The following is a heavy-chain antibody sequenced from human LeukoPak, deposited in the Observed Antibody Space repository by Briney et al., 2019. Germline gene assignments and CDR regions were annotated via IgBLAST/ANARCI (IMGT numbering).Heavy chain of an antibody. Sequence: SLTVSCKASGFTFARSAVQWVRQARGQRREWIGWIVIANGNTNYEQKLQERLTITRDMSTSTAYMELSSLRSEDTAVYYCAAEDDFLTGYYDFDYWGQGTVVTVSS. CDR1: GFTFARSA. J-gene: IGHJ4*02. V-gene: IGHV1-58*01. CDR3: AAEDDFLTGYYDFDY. CDR2: IVIANGNT. D-gene: IGHD3-9*01.